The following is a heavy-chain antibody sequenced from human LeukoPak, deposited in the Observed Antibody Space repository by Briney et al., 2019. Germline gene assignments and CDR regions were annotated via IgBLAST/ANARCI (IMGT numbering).Heavy chain of an antibody. D-gene: IGHD3-10*01. CDR2: ISSSSSYI. CDR3: ARVSLVRGVITFDY. J-gene: IGHJ4*02. CDR1: GFTFSSYS. Sequence: GGSLRLSCAASGFTFSSYSMNWVRQAPGKGLEWVSSISSSSSYIYYADLVKGRFTISRDNAKNSLYLQMNSLRAEDTAVYYCARVSLVRGVITFDYWGQGTLVTVSS. V-gene: IGHV3-21*01.